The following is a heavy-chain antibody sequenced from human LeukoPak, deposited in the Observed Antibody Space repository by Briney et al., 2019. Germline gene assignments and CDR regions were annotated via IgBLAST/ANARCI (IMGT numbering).Heavy chain of an antibody. D-gene: IGHD6-13*01. CDR2: IYLSGST. CDR1: DGTISNYY. CDR3: ARNRGESSWYDFGY. V-gene: IGHV4-4*07. Sequence: SETLSLTCTVSDGTISNYYWSWIRQPAGKGLEWIGRIYLSGSTNYNPSLKSRVTMSIDTSKNQFSLKMTSVTAADTAVYYCARNRGESSWYDFGYWGQGTLVTVSS. J-gene: IGHJ4*02.